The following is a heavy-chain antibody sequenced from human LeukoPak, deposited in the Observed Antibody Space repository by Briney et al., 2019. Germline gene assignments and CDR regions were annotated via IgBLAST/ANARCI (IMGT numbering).Heavy chain of an antibody. CDR1: GYTFTSYA. J-gene: IGHJ4*02. Sequence: ASVKVSCKASGYTFTSYAMHWVRQAPGQRLEWMGWINAGNGNTKYSQKFQGIVTITRDTSASTAYMELSSLRSEDTAVYYCARDNSSGWYEDYYFDYWGQGTLVTVSS. CDR2: INAGNGNT. V-gene: IGHV1-3*01. D-gene: IGHD6-19*01. CDR3: ARDNSSGWYEDYYFDY.